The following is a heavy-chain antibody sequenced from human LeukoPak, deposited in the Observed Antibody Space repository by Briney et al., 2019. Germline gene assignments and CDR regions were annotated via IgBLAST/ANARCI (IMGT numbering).Heavy chain of an antibody. Sequence: ASVKVSCTASGYTVTSYYMHWVRQAPGQGLEWMGWISAYNGNTNYAQKLQGRVTMTTDASTSTAYMELRSLRSDDTAVYYCARVFNYYFDYWGQGTLVTVSS. D-gene: IGHD1-20*01. CDR3: ARVFNYYFDY. J-gene: IGHJ4*02. CDR2: ISAYNGNT. CDR1: GYTVTSYY. V-gene: IGHV1-18*04.